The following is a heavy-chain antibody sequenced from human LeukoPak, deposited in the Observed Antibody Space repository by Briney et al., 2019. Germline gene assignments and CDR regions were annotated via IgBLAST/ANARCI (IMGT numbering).Heavy chain of an antibody. CDR1: GYTFTGYY. Sequence: ASVKVSCKASGYTFTGYYMHWVRQAPGQGLEWMGWINPNSGGTNYAQKFQGWVTMTRDTSISTAYMELSRLRSDDTAVYYCARGGRVVAATGPIDYWGQGTLVTVSS. CDR3: ARGGRVVAATGPIDY. D-gene: IGHD2-15*01. V-gene: IGHV1-2*04. CDR2: INPNSGGT. J-gene: IGHJ4*02.